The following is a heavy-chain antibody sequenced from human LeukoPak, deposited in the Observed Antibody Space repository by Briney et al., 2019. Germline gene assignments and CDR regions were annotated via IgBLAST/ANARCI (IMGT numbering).Heavy chain of an antibody. CDR3: ATEISY. Sequence: SGTLSLTCTVSGGSISSYYWSWIRQPAGKGLEWIGRIYTSGSTNYNPSLKSRVTISVDTSKNQFSLNLRSVTAADTAVYYCATEISYWGQGTLVTVSS. CDR2: IYTSGST. CDR1: GGSISSYY. J-gene: IGHJ4*02. V-gene: IGHV4-4*07.